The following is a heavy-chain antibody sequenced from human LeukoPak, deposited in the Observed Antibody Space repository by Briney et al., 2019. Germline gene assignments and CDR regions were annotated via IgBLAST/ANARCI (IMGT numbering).Heavy chain of an antibody. CDR2: ISSNGGST. J-gene: IGHJ6*02. Sequence: GGSLRPSCAASGFTFSSYAMHWVRQAPGKGLEYVSVISSNGGSTYYADSVKGRFTISRDNSKNTLYLQMGSLRTEDMAVYYCAKTYIPAVELGFYGMDVWGQGTTVTVSS. V-gene: IGHV3-64*02. CDR3: AKTYIPAVELGFYGMDV. CDR1: GFTFSSYA. D-gene: IGHD5-18*01.